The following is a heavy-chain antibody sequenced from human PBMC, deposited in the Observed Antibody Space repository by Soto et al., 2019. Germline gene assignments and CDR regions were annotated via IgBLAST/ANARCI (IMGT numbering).Heavy chain of an antibody. D-gene: IGHD1-26*01. CDR3: ARGVEGGSQFYGMDI. CDR2: FYPGDSNA. V-gene: IGHV5-51*01. CDR1: GETFTIYW. Sequence: PXESLTICCGYAGETFTIYWVAWVRQMPGKGLEWMGIFYPGDSNARYSPSFQGQVTISADKSINTAYLQWSSLKASDTAIYYCARGVEGGSQFYGMDIWGQGTKVTVYS. J-gene: IGHJ6*02.